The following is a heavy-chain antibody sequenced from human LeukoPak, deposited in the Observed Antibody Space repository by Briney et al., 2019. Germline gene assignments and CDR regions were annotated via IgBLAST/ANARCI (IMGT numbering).Heavy chain of an antibody. CDR1: GFTFDGYA. CDR2: ISWNSGSI. CDR3: AKDMVDVDTYALGYGMDV. Sequence: PGGSLRLSCAASGFTFDGYAMHWVRQAPGKGLEWVSGISWNSGSIGYADSVKGRFTISRDNAKNSLYLQMNSLRAEDTALYYCAKDMVDVDTYALGYGMDVWGKGTTVTVSS. J-gene: IGHJ6*04. D-gene: IGHD5-18*01. V-gene: IGHV3-9*01.